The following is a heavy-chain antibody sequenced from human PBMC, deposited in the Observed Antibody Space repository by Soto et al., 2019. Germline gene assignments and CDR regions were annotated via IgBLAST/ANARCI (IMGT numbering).Heavy chain of an antibody. D-gene: IGHD3-10*01. Sequence: QVQLVQSGAEVKEPGDSVRVSCEASGYTFTAYYIHWVRQAPGQGLEWMGWINPKFGDTTYAQDFQGRLTLTRDMSVSTVYRDLSRLTSDDTAIYYCARSMDYYYGPGSGNGHGVWGKGT. CDR2: INPKFGDT. V-gene: IGHV1-2*02. CDR1: GYTFTAYY. CDR3: ARSMDYYYGPGSGNGHGV. J-gene: IGHJ6*03.